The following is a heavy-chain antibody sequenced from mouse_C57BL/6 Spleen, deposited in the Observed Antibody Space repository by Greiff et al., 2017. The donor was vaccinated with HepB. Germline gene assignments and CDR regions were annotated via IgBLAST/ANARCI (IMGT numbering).Heavy chain of an antibody. D-gene: IGHD1-1*01. V-gene: IGHV5-9-1*02. Sequence: EVMLVESGEGLVKPGGSLKLSCAASGFTFSSYAMSWVRQTPEKRLEWVAYISSGGDYIYYADTVKGRFTISRDNARNTLYLQMSSLKSEDTAMYYCTRVDGSSYYFDYWGQGTTLTVSS. CDR3: TRVDGSSYYFDY. CDR2: ISSGGDYI. J-gene: IGHJ2*01. CDR1: GFTFSSYA.